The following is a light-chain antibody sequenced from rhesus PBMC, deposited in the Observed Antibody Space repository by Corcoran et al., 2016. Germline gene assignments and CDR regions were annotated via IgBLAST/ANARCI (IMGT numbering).Light chain of an antibody. V-gene: IGKV2-65*01. J-gene: IGKJ1*01. CDR3: GQGTNVPRT. CDR1: QSLVHSNGNTY. Sequence: DVVMTQSPLSLPITPGQAASISCRSSQSLVHSNGNTYLSWYRQKPGQPPRRLIYQVSNQDSGVPDRFSGSGAGTDCKLKISRVEAEDVGVYYCGQGTNVPRTFGQGTKVEIK. CDR2: QVS.